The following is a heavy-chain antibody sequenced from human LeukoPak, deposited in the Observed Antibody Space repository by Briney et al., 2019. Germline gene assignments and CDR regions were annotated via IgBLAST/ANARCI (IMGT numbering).Heavy chain of an antibody. CDR1: GGSISSSNW. CDR3: ARGWNDYYYYYMDV. D-gene: IGHD1-1*01. Sequence: SGTLSLTCAVSGGSISSSNWWSWVRQPPGKGLEWIREIYHSGSTNYNPSLKSRVTISVDKSKNQFSLKLSSVTAADTAVYYCARGWNDYYYYYMDVWGKGTTVTVSS. J-gene: IGHJ6*03. CDR2: IYHSGST. V-gene: IGHV4-4*02.